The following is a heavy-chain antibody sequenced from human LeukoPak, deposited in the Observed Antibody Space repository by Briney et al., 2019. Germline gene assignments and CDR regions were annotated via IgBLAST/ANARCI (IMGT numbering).Heavy chain of an antibody. CDR3: ARVLRGSGSYSNWFDP. CDR1: GYTFTSYG. CDR2: ISAYNGNT. D-gene: IGHD3-10*02. V-gene: IGHV1-18*01. Sequence: GASVKVSCKASGYTFTSYGISWVRQAPGQGLEWMGWISAYNGNTNYAQKLQGRVTMTTDTSTSTAYMELRSLRSDDTAVYYCARVLRGSGSYSNWFDPWGQGTLVTVSS. J-gene: IGHJ5*02.